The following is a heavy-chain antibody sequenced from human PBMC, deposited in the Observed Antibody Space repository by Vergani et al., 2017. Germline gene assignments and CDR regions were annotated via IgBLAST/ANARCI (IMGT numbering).Heavy chain of an antibody. V-gene: IGHV4-38-2*01. J-gene: IGHJ6*02. D-gene: IGHD3-9*01. CDR2: IYHSGST. CDR1: GYSISSGYS. CDR3: AALGILTGYPLPYYYYGMDV. Sequence: QVQLQESGPGLVKPSETLSLTCAVSGYSISSGYSWGWIRQPPGKGLEWIGNIYHSGSTYYNPSLKSRVTISVDTSKNQFSLKVSSVTAADTAVYYCAALGILTGYPLPYYYYGMDVWGQGTTVTVSS.